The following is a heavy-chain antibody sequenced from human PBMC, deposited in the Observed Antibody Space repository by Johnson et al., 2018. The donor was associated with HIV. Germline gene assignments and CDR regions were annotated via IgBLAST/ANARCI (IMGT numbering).Heavy chain of an antibody. J-gene: IGHJ3*02. CDR3: ARGGSHITIFGVDINMGAFDI. V-gene: IGHV3-13*01. CDR1: GFTFSNYD. Sequence: VQLVESGGGLVQPGSSLRLSCAASGFTFSNYDMYWVRQATGKGLEWVSGIGTAGDTHYADSLKGRFTISREDAKNSLYLQMNSLRAGDTAVYYCARGGSHITIFGVDINMGAFDIWGQGTLVTLSS. D-gene: IGHD3-3*01. CDR2: IGTAGDT.